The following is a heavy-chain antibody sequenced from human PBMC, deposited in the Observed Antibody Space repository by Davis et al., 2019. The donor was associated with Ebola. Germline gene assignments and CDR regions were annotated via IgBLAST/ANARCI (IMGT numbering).Heavy chain of an antibody. CDR2: ISSSSSYI. CDR3: ARGGSGSSWYWIY. J-gene: IGHJ4*02. Sequence: PGGSLRLSCAASGFTFSSYSMTWVRQAPGKGLEWVSSISSSSSYIYYAASVKGRFTISRDNAKNSLYLQMNSLRAEDTAVYYCARGGSGSSWYWIYWGQGTRATVSS. CDR1: GFTFSSYS. D-gene: IGHD2-15*01. V-gene: IGHV3-21*01.